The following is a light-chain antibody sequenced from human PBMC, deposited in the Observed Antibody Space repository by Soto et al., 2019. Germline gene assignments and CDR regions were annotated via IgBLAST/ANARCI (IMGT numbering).Light chain of an antibody. J-gene: IGLJ1*01. CDR3: SSFTSRHTYV. Sequence: QSALTQPASVSGSPGQSTTISCTGTSSDIGDYNYVSWYQQLPGEAPKLIIYDVSDRPSGVSTRFSGSKSGNTASLTISGLQAEDEGDYYCSSFTSRHTYVFGTGTKLTVL. CDR2: DVS. CDR1: SSDIGDYNY. V-gene: IGLV2-14*01.